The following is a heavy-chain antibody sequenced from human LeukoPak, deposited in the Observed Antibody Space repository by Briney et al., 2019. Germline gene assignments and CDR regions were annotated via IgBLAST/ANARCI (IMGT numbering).Heavy chain of an antibody. Sequence: GGSLRLSCAASGFTFSSYSMNWVRQAPGKGPEWVSYISSSSSTIYYADSVKGRFTISRDNAKNSLYLQMNSLRAEDTAVYYCARNPVGLLYPDAFDIWGQGTMVTVSS. CDR1: GFTFSSYS. J-gene: IGHJ3*02. CDR2: ISSSSSTI. D-gene: IGHD3-3*01. CDR3: ARNPVGLLYPDAFDI. V-gene: IGHV3-48*04.